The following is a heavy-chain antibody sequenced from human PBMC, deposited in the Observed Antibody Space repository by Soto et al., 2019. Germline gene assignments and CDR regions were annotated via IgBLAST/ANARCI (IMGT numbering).Heavy chain of an antibody. J-gene: IGHJ4*02. V-gene: IGHV4-59*01. Sequence: SETLSLTCTVSGGSISSYYWSWIRQPPGKGLEWIGYIYYSGSTNYNPSLKSRVTISVDTSKNQFSLELSSVTAADTAVYYCARGAYYDFWSGYSYYFDYWGQGTLVTVSS. D-gene: IGHD3-3*01. CDR1: GGSISSYY. CDR3: ARGAYYDFWSGYSYYFDY. CDR2: IYYSGST.